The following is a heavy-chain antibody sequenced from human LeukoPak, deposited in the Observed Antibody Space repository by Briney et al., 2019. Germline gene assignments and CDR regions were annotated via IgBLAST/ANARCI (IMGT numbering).Heavy chain of an antibody. V-gene: IGHV4-61*02. CDR3: ARAQIAARRYVDY. CDR1: GDSISSGSYY. CDR2: IYTSGST. D-gene: IGHD6-6*01. J-gene: IGHJ4*02. Sequence: PSETLSLTCTVSGDSISSGSYYWSWIRQPAGKGLEWIGRIYTSGSTNYNPSLKSRVTISVDTSKNQFSLKLSSVTAADTAVYYCARAQIAARRYVDYWGQGTLVTASS.